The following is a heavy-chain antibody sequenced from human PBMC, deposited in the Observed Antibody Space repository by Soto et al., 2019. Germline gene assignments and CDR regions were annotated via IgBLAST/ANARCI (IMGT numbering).Heavy chain of an antibody. J-gene: IGHJ4*02. CDR1: GGTLNSYA. CDR3: AIHRPGGYGYFEY. V-gene: IGHV1-69*01. Sequence: QVQLVQSGAEVKKPGSSVKVSCKTTGGTLNSYAISWVRQAPGQGLEWMGGVIPFFGTANYAKKFQGSVTISADESPSTAYVALRSLRSEDTAVYYCAIHRPGGYGYFEYWGQGTLVIVSS. CDR2: VIPFFGTA. D-gene: IGHD5-18*01.